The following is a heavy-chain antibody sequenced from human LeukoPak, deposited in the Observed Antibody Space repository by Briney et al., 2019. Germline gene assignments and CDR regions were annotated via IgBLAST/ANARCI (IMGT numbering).Heavy chain of an antibody. CDR2: IYYSGFT. V-gene: IGHV4-31*03. CDR3: AHWSDEVAFDY. D-gene: IGHD5-12*01. J-gene: IGHJ4*02. Sequence: PSETLSLTCTVSGGSISSGGYYWSWIRQHPGKGLEWIGYIYYSGFTYYNPSLKGRVTISLDTSKNQFSLKLSSVTAADTAVYYCAHWSDEVAFDYWGQGTLVTVSS. CDR1: GGSISSGGYY.